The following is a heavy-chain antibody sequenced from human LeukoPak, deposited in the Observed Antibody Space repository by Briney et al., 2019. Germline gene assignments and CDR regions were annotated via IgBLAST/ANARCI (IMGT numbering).Heavy chain of an antibody. J-gene: IGHJ2*01. V-gene: IGHV4-4*07. CDR3: ARDWAGSTYGYWYFDL. CDR1: GGSITSYN. Sequence: PSETLSLTCLVSGGSITSYNLSWIRLTAGKGLDWIGRIYTNGTTNYNPSFKSRVSVSISKSKNQFSLKVTSVTAADTAVYYCARDWAGSTYGYWYFDLWGRGTLVTVSS. D-gene: IGHD3-10*01. CDR2: IYTNGTT.